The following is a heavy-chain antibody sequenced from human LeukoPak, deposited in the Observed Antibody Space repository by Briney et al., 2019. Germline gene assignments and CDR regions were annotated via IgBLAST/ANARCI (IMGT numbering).Heavy chain of an antibody. J-gene: IGHJ4*02. D-gene: IGHD1-26*01. CDR1: GFTFSSYG. Sequence: GGSLRLSCAASGFTFSSYGMHWVRQAPGKGLEWVAVISYDGSNKYYADSVKGRFTITRDNSKNSLYLQMNSLRAEDTAVYYCAGRKIVGADYWGQGTLVTVSS. V-gene: IGHV3-30*03. CDR2: ISYDGSNK. CDR3: AGRKIVGADY.